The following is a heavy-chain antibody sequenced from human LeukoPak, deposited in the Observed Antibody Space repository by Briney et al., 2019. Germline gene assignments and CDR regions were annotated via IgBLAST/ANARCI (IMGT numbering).Heavy chain of an antibody. J-gene: IGHJ5*02. V-gene: IGHV4-39*07. CDR3: ARSRDEWEQLKTNWFDP. Sequence: SETLSLTCTVSGGSISSSSYDWGWIRQPPGKGLEWIGSIYYSGSTYYHPSLKSRVNISVDTSKNQFSLKLSSVTAADKAVYYCARSRDEWEQLKTNWFDPWGQGTLVTVSS. D-gene: IGHD1-26*01. CDR2: IYYSGST. CDR1: GGSISSSSYD.